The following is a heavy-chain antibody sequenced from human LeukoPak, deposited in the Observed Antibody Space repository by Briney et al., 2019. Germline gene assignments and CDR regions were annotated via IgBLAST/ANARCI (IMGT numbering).Heavy chain of an antibody. CDR3: AKDAQRGFDYSNSLEY. J-gene: IGHJ4*02. Sequence: GGSLRLSCAASGFIFNHHAMHWVRQAPGKGLEWVAVIWSDKSNRFYADSVRGRFTISRDDSRKTVYLQMERMTAEDTAIYYCAKDAQRGFDYSNSLEYWGQGALVAVAS. D-gene: IGHD4-11*01. CDR2: IWSDKSNR. V-gene: IGHV3-33*06. CDR1: GFIFNHHA.